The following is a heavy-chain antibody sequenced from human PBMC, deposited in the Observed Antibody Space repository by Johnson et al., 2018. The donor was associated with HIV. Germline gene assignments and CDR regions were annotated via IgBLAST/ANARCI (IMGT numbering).Heavy chain of an antibody. Sequence: EMQLVESGGGVVRPGGSLRLSCAASGFIFDDHGMTWVRQAPGKGLEWVSVIYSGGSTYYADSVKGRFTISRDNSKNTLYLQMNSLKTEDTAVYYCTTDKQLWLTVDICGQGTMVTVSS. D-gene: IGHD5-18*01. CDR1: GFIFDDHG. V-gene: IGHV3-66*01. CDR2: IYSGGST. CDR3: TTDKQLWLTVDI. J-gene: IGHJ3*02.